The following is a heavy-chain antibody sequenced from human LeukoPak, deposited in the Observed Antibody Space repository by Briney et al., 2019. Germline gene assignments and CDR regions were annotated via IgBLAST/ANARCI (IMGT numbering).Heavy chain of an antibody. CDR2: INAGNGNT. V-gene: IGHV1-3*01. CDR3: ARGYYYDSSGYYYPPLNY. Sequence: ASLQVSCQASGYTFTSYAMHWVRQAPGQRLEWMGWINAGNGNTKYSQKFQGRVTITRDTSASTAYMELSSLRSEDTAVYYCARGYYYDSSGYYYPPLNYWGQGTLVTVSS. J-gene: IGHJ4*02. D-gene: IGHD3-22*01. CDR1: GYTFTSYA.